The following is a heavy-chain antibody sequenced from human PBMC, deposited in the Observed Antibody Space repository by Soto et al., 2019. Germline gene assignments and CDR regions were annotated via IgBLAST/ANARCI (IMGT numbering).Heavy chain of an antibody. CDR1: GGSFSGYY. V-gene: IGHV4-59*10. J-gene: IGHJ4*02. Sequence: SETLSLTCAVYGGSFSGYYWSWIRQPPGKGLEWIGRFSLSGTTNYNPSLRSRVTMSADVSKNQFSLRLTSVTAADTALYYCARGMTPPGAPAWYYFDSWGQGTLVTVSS. D-gene: IGHD2-8*02. CDR2: FSLSGTT. CDR3: ARGMTPPGAPAWYYFDS.